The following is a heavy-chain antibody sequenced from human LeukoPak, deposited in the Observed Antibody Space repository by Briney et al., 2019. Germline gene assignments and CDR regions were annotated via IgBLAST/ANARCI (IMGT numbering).Heavy chain of an antibody. CDR2: ISSSSSYI. Sequence: GGSLRLSCAASGFTFSSYSMNWVRQAPGKGLEWVSSISSSSSYIYYADSVKGRFTISRDNAKNSLYLQMNSLRAEDTAVYYCAKDWSGDYNWSDPWGQGTLVTVSS. CDR1: GFTFSSYS. V-gene: IGHV3-21*01. CDR3: AKDWSGDYNWSDP. J-gene: IGHJ5*02. D-gene: IGHD3-3*01.